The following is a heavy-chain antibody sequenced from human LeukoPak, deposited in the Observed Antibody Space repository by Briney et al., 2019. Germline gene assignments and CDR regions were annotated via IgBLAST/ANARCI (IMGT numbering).Heavy chain of an antibody. Sequence: SETLSLTCAVYGGSFSGYYWSWIRQPPGKGLEWIGEINHSGSTNYNPSLKSRVTISVDTSKNQFSLKLSSVTATDTAVYYCARGVGISGWCHFDYWGQGTLVTVSP. CDR3: ARGVGISGWCHFDY. D-gene: IGHD6-19*01. V-gene: IGHV4-34*01. J-gene: IGHJ4*02. CDR1: GGSFSGYY. CDR2: INHSGST.